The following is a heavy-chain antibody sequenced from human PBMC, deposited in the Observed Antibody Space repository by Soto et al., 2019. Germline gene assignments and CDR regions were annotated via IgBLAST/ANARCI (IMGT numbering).Heavy chain of an antibody. CDR1: GFTFSSYA. J-gene: IGHJ3*02. Sequence: GGSLRLSCAASGFTFSSYAMSWVRQAPGKGLEWVSAISGSGGSTYYADSVKGRFTISRDNSKNTLYLQMNSLRAEDTAVYYCASPLDYIWGSYRYMHAFDIWGQGTMVTVSS. CDR3: ASPLDYIWGSYRYMHAFDI. V-gene: IGHV3-23*01. CDR2: ISGSGGST. D-gene: IGHD3-16*02.